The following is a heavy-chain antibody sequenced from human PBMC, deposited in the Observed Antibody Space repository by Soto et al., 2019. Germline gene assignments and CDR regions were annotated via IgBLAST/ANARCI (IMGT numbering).Heavy chain of an antibody. J-gene: IGHJ5*02. D-gene: IGHD3-22*01. CDR1: GFTFSNYG. Sequence: GGSLRLSCAASGFTFSNYGMHWVRQAPGKGLEWVVVISYDGSHKYYADSVKGRFTISRDNSKNTLYLQMNSLRVEDTAVYFCAKDWCSFDSSGYFDHWGQGKLVTVSS. CDR3: AKDWCSFDSSGYFDH. CDR2: ISYDGSHK. V-gene: IGHV3-30*18.